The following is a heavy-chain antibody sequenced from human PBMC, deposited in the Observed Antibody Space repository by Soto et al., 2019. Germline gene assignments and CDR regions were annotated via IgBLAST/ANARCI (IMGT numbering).Heavy chain of an antibody. CDR1: GGSISSSSYY. CDR3: AREYGGRNFDY. D-gene: IGHD3-16*01. V-gene: IGHV4-39*02. Sequence: QLQLQESGPGLVKPSETLSLTCTVSGGSISSSSYYWGWIRQPPGKGLEWIGSIYYSRSTYYNPSLKSRVTISVDTSKNQFSLKLSSVTAADTAVYYCAREYGGRNFDYWGQGTLVTVSS. CDR2: IYYSRST. J-gene: IGHJ4*02.